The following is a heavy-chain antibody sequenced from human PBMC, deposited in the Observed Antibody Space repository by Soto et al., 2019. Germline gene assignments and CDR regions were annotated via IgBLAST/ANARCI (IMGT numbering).Heavy chain of an antibody. CDR2: ISYDGSNK. D-gene: IGHD2-15*01. CDR1: GFTFSSYG. J-gene: IGHJ5*02. Sequence: QVQLVESGGGVVQPGRSLRLSCAASGFTFSSYGMHWVRQAPGKGLEWVAVISYDGSNKYYADSVKGRFTISRDKSKNTLYLQMNSLRAEDTAVYYCAKRDCSGGSCMWFDPWGQGTLVTVSS. V-gene: IGHV3-30*18. CDR3: AKRDCSGGSCMWFDP.